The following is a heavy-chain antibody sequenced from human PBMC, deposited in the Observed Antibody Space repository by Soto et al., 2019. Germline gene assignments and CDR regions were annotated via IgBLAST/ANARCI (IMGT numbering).Heavy chain of an antibody. Sequence: SETLSLTCTVSGGSVSSSSYYWGWVRQPPGKGLEWIGSVYYSGSTYYNPSLESRVTISVDKSKNQFSLKLMSLSAADTAVYYCAALRYSSSWYSRLPQHWGQGTLVTSPQ. V-gene: IGHV4-39*01. J-gene: IGHJ1*01. CDR3: AALRYSSSWYSRLPQH. CDR1: GGSVSSSSYY. D-gene: IGHD6-13*01. CDR2: VYYSGST.